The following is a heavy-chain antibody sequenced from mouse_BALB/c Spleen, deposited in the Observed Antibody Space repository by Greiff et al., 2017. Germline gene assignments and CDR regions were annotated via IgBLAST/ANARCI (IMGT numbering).Heavy chain of an antibody. CDR3: ARRDTRAMDY. Sequence: VMLVESGPGLVAPSQSLSITCTVSGFSLTSYGVHWVRQPPGKGLEWLGVIWAGGSTNYNSALMSRLSISKDNSKSQVFLKMNSLQTDDTAMYYCARRDTRAMDYWGQGTSVTVSS. CDR1: GFSLTSYG. J-gene: IGHJ4*01. D-gene: IGHD1-1*01. V-gene: IGHV2-9*02. CDR2: IWAGGST.